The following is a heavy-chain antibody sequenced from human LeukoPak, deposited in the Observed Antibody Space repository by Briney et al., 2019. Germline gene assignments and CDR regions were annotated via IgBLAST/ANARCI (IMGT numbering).Heavy chain of an antibody. Sequence: SETLSLTCAVSGGSDSSSNWWSWVRQPPGKGLERIGEIYHSGSTNYNPSLKSRVTISVDKSKNQFSLKLSSVTAADTAVYYAARLPVRGEGYKLDYWGQGTLVTVSS. CDR3: ARLPVRGEGYKLDY. CDR2: IYHSGST. CDR1: GGSDSSSNW. D-gene: IGHD5-24*01. V-gene: IGHV4-4*02. J-gene: IGHJ4*02.